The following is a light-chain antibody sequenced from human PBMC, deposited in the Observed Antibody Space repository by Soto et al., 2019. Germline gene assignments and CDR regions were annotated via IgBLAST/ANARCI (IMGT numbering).Light chain of an antibody. CDR1: QSISYY. J-gene: IGKJ1*01. CDR2: AAS. V-gene: IGKV1-39*01. Sequence: DIQMTQSPASLSASVGDRVTITCRTSQSISYYLSWFQQKPGKSPKLLIYAASSLHGGVPSRFSGSGSGTDFTLTISSLRPDDSATYYCQQTYSAPRAFGQGTKVEIK. CDR3: QQTYSAPRA.